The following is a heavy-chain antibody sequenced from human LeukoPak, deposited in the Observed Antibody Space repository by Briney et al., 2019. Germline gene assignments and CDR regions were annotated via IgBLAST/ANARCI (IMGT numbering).Heavy chain of an antibody. J-gene: IGHJ4*02. V-gene: IGHV3-48*02. D-gene: IGHD6-19*01. Sequence: GGSLRLSCAASGFTFSSYSMNWVRQAPGKGLEWVSYISSTSSTIYYADSVRGRFTISRDNAKNSLCLQMNSLRDEDTAVYYCATAIAVAGFRLFDYWGQGTLVTVSS. CDR2: ISSTSSTI. CDR1: GFTFSSYS. CDR3: ATAIAVAGFRLFDY.